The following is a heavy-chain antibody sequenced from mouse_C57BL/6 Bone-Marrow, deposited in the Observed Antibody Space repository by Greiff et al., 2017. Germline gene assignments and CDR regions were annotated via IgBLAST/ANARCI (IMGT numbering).Heavy chain of an antibody. V-gene: IGHV1-82*01. CDR3: ARGGAYYGIQFAY. Sequence: VQLQQSGPELVKPGASVKISCKASGYAFSSSWMNWVKQRPGKGLEWIGRIYPGDGDTNYNGKFKGKATLTADKSSSTAYMQLSSLTSEDSAVYFCARGGAYYGIQFAYWGQGTLVTVSA. CDR2: IYPGDGDT. J-gene: IGHJ3*01. CDR1: GYAFSSSW. D-gene: IGHD1-1*02.